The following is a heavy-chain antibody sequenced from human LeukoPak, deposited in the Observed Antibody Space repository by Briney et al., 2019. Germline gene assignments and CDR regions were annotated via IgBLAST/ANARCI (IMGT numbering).Heavy chain of an antibody. J-gene: IGHJ5*02. CDR2: INHSGST. CDR1: GGSFSGYY. CDR3: ARVDGSCSGGSCPSGNWFDP. V-gene: IGHV4-34*01. D-gene: IGHD2-15*01. Sequence: SETLSLTCAVYGGSFSGYYWSWIRQPPGKGLEWIGEINHSGSTNYNPSLKSRVTISVDTSKNQFSLKLTSVTAADTAVYYCARVDGSCSGGSCPSGNWFDPWGQGTLVTVSS.